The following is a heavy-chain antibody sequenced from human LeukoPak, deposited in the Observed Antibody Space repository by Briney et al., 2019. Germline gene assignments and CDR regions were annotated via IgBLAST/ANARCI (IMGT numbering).Heavy chain of an antibody. J-gene: IGHJ4*02. CDR3: ARSFSQQASIN. CDR2: IYSGGST. V-gene: IGHV3-66*01. D-gene: IGHD3-3*02. CDR1: GFIVSTNY. Sequence: GGSLRLSCAASGFIVSTNYMSWVRQAPGKGLEWVSVIYSGGSTYYTDSVKGRFTISRDNSKNTLYLQMNSLRAGDTAVYYCARSFSQQASINWGQGTLVTVSS.